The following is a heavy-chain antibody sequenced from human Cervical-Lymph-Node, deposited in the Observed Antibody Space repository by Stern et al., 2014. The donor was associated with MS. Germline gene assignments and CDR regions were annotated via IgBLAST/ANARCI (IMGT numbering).Heavy chain of an antibody. CDR3: SKDTYGPEDF. V-gene: IGHV3-74*03. D-gene: IGHD3-10*01. Sequence: EVQLVESGGGLVQPGGSLTLSCVASGFSIRSYWMHWVRQGPGRGLEWVARINRDGTSTAHAVSVRGRLTISRDNARNTLYLQMHSLRAEDAAVYYCSKDTYGPEDFWGQGTSVTVSS. CDR2: INRDGTST. J-gene: IGHJ4*02. CDR1: GFSIRSYW.